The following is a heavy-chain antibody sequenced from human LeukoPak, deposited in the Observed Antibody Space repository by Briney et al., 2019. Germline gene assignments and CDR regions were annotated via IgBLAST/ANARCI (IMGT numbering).Heavy chain of an antibody. Sequence: SVKVSCKASGGNFSGYAISCVRQAPGQGLEWMGGIIPIFGTANYVQKFQGRVTITADESTSTAYMELSSLRSEDTAVYYCARDLGSGGVFDYWGQGTLVTVSS. V-gene: IGHV1-69*13. CDR3: ARDLGSGGVFDY. CDR1: GGNFSGYA. D-gene: IGHD3-10*01. J-gene: IGHJ4*02. CDR2: IIPIFGTA.